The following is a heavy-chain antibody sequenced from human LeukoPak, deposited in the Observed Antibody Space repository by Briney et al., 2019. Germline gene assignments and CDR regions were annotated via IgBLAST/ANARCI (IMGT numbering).Heavy chain of an antibody. Sequence: GGSLRLSCAASGFTFSSYGMSWVRQAPGKGLEWVSAISGSGGSTNYADSVKGRFTISRDNSKNTLYLQMNSLRAEDTAVYYCAKGWFGELLSDYWGQGTLVTVSS. CDR1: GFTFSSYG. D-gene: IGHD3-10*01. CDR2: ISGSGGST. J-gene: IGHJ4*02. CDR3: AKGWFGELLSDY. V-gene: IGHV3-23*01.